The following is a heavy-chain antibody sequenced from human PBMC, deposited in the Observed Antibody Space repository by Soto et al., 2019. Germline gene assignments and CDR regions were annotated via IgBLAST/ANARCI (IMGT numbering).Heavy chain of an antibody. CDR3: ARQQWLVLNAFDI. CDR2: IYYSGST. V-gene: IGHV4-59*01. D-gene: IGHD6-19*01. CDR1: GGSISSYY. Sequence: PSATLSLTCTVSGGSISSYYWSWIRRPPGKGLEWIGYIYYSGSTNYNPSLKSRVTISVDTSKNQFSLKLSSVTAADTAVYYCARQQWLVLNAFDIWGQGTMVTVS. J-gene: IGHJ3*02.